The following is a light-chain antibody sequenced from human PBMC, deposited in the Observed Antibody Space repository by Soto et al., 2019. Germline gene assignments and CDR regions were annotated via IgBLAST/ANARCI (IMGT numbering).Light chain of an antibody. V-gene: IGLV2-14*01. Sequence: QSVLAPPAPRCGSPGESFTLPLPGTNSVVGGYNYVSWYQQHPGKAPKLMIYDVSNRPSGVSNRFSGSKSGNTASLTISGLQAEDEADYYCRSYTSSSTLVFGTGTKVTVL. J-gene: IGLJ1*01. CDR2: DVS. CDR3: RSYTSSSTLV. CDR1: NSVVGGYNY.